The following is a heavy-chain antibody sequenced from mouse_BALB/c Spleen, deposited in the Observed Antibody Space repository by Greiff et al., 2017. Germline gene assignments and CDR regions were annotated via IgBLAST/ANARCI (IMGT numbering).Heavy chain of an antibody. J-gene: IGHJ3*01. D-gene: IGHD2-1*01. CDR1: GYSITSDYA. CDR3: AREEVYYGNYGFAY. V-gene: IGHV3-2*02. CDR2: ISYSGST. Sequence: EVQLVESGPGLVKPSQSLSLTCTVTGYSITSDYAWNWIRQFPGNKLEWMGYISYSGSTSYNPSLKSRISITRDTSKNQFFLQLNSVTTEDTATYYCAREEVYYGNYGFAYWGQGTLVTVSA.